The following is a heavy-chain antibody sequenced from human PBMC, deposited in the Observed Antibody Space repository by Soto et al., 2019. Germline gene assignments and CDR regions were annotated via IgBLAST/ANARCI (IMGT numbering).Heavy chain of an antibody. CDR2: ITGSSDRI. Sequence: EVQLVESGGGWVQPGGSLRLSCAASGFTFSVYSMNWVRQAPGKGLDWVSYITGSSDRILFADSVKGRFTVSRDNAKNSLYLPMNSLSDEGTGVYYCTTSNGHLNHWGQGTLVSVSS. D-gene: IGHD3-22*01. CDR3: TTSNGHLNH. J-gene: IGHJ4*02. CDR1: GFTFSVYS. V-gene: IGHV3-48*02.